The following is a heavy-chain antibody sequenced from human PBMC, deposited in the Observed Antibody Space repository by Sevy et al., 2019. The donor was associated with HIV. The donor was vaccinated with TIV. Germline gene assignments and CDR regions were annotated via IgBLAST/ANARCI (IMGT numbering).Heavy chain of an antibody. CDR1: GFRFSDYW. CDR3: TGEGCSSNGEVCQRYYYGMDV. Sequence: GGSLRLSCAASGFRFSDYWMSWVRQAPGRGLEWVANINQGGSEKYYVDSVEGRFTISEDNAKTSLYLQLDSLRAEDSAAYYCTGEGCSSNGEVCQRYYYGMDVWGLGTTVTVSS. D-gene: IGHD2-8*01. V-gene: IGHV3-7*01. CDR2: INQGGSEK. J-gene: IGHJ6*02.